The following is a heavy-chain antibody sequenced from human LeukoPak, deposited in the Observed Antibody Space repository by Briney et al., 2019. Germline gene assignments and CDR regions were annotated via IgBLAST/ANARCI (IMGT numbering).Heavy chain of an antibody. Sequence: GGSLRLSCAASRFTFSSYVMSWVRQAPGKGLECVSGISASGGDTHYADSVKGRFTISRDNSKNTLYLQMNSLRADDTAVYYCCGYCSSTIRRNWFDPWGQGTLVTVSS. J-gene: IGHJ5*02. CDR3: CGYCSSTIRRNWFDP. D-gene: IGHD2-2*03. CDR2: ISASGGDT. V-gene: IGHV3-23*01. CDR1: RFTFSSYV.